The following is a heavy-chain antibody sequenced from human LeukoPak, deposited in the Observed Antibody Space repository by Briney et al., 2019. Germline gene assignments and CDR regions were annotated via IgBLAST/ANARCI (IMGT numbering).Heavy chain of an antibody. CDR1: GFTFSSYA. CDR2: ISYDGSNK. J-gene: IGHJ5*02. CDR3: ARGNDP. V-gene: IGHV3-30*04. Sequence: GGSLRLSCAASGFTFSSYAMHWVRQAPGKGLEWVAVISYDGSNKYYADSVKGRFTISRDNSKNTLYLQMNSLRAEDTAVYYCARGNDPWGQRTPVTVSS.